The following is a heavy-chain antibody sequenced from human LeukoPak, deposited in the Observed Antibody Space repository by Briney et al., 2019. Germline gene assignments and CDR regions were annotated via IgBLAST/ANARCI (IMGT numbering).Heavy chain of an antibody. CDR3: AKDIGFQDSYYYYYMDV. Sequence: GGSLRLSCAASGFTFSSYSMNWVRQAPGKGLEWVAFIRYDASNKYYTDSVKGRFTISRDNSKNTLYLQMNSLSAEDTAVYYCAKDIGFQDSYYYYYMDVWGKGTTVTISS. CDR2: IRYDASNK. J-gene: IGHJ6*03. V-gene: IGHV3-30*02. CDR1: GFTFSSYS. D-gene: IGHD2-15*01.